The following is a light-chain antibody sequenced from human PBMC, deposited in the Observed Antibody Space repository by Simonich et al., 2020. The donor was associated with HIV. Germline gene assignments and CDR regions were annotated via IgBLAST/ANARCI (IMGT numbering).Light chain of an antibody. CDR3: QQYGSSPGFT. Sequence: DIQMTQSPSSLSASVGDRVTITCRASQGISNSLAWYQQKPGKAPKLLLYAASRLESGVPSRFSGSGSGTDYTLTISRLEPEDFAVYYCQQYGSSPGFTFGPGTKVDIK. CDR2: AAS. CDR1: QGISNS. J-gene: IGKJ3*01. V-gene: IGKV1-NL1*01.